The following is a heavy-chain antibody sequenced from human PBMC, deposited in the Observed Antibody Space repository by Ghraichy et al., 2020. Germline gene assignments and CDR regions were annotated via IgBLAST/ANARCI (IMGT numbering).Heavy chain of an antibody. Sequence: ESLNISCTVSGGSISGYYWSWIRQPPGKGLECIGFISYNGSPNYNPSLKSRVTMSVDTSKNQFSLKMNSVTAADTAVYYCARDSSERPSLDAFDVWGQGTMVTVSS. V-gene: IGHV4-59*01. J-gene: IGHJ3*01. CDR1: GGSISGYY. CDR2: ISYNGSP. CDR3: ARDSSERPSLDAFDV. D-gene: IGHD6-19*01.